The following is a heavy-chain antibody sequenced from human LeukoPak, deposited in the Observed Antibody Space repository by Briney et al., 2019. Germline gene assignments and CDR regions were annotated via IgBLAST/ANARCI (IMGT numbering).Heavy chain of an antibody. CDR3: ARGALRYYGSGSYYNLDY. V-gene: IGHV4-39*07. CDR2: IYYSGST. J-gene: IGHJ4*02. D-gene: IGHD3-10*01. CDR1: GGSISSSSYY. Sequence: PSETLSLTCTVSGGSISSSSYYWGWIRQPPGKGLEWIGSIYYSGSTYYNPSLKSRVTISVDTSKNQFSLKLSSVTAADTAVYYCARGALRYYGSGSYYNLDYWGQGTLVTVSS.